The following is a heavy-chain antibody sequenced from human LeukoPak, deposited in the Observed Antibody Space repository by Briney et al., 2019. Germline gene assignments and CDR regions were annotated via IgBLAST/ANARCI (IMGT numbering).Heavy chain of an antibody. CDR1: GFTVSSNY. CDR3: ARGTYYYEF. D-gene: IGHD3-16*01. CDR2: MNQLGNEK. V-gene: IGHV3-7*04. Sequence: PGGSLRLSCAASGFTVSSNYMSWVRQAPGKGLEWVAYMNQLGNEKNYLDSVKGRFTISRDNAKNSLYLQMNSLRAEDTAVYYCARGTYYYEFWGKGTLVTVSS. J-gene: IGHJ4*02.